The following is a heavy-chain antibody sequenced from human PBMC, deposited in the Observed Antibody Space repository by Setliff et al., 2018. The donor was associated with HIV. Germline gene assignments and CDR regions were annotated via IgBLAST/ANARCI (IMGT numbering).Heavy chain of an antibody. Sequence: SVKVSCKASGYNFTSHDINWVRQAPGQGLEWMGGVIPIFGTANYAQKFQGRVTMTRDTSTSTVYMELNSLSSEDTALYYCARQDIPTGYYLFDYWGQGTQVTVSS. V-gene: IGHV1-69*05. J-gene: IGHJ4*02. CDR1: GYNFTSHD. CDR3: ARQDIPTGYYLFDY. CDR2: VIPIFGTA. D-gene: IGHD3-9*01.